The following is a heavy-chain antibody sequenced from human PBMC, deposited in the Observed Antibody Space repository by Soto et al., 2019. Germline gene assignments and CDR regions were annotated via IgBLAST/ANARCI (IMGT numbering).Heavy chain of an antibody. J-gene: IGHJ3*02. CDR2: INPNSGGT. D-gene: IGHD6-19*01. Sequence: XSVKVSCKASVYTFTCYYMHWVRQAPGQGLEWMGWINPNSGGTNYAQKFQGWVTMTRDTSISTAYMELSRLRSDDTAVYYCARESVAGLDAFDIWGQGTMVTVSS. CDR3: ARESVAGLDAFDI. V-gene: IGHV1-2*04. CDR1: VYTFTCYY.